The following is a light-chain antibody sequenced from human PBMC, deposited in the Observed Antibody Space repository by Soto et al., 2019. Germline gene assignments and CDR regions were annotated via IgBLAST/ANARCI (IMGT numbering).Light chain of an antibody. CDR3: QKRYSTPIT. CDR1: QSISSY. J-gene: IGKJ5*01. CDR2: SAS. V-gene: IGKV1-39*01. Sequence: DIQMTQSPSSLSASVGDRVTITCRASQSISSYLNWYQQKPGKAPKLLIYSASSLQSGVPFRLSGSGYGTDFNLTLSSLQPEEFATYYCQKRYSTPITFGQGTRLEIK.